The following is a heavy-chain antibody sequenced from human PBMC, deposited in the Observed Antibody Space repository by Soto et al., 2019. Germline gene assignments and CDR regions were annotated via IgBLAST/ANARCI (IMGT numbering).Heavy chain of an antibody. J-gene: IGHJ6*02. Sequence: PGGSLRLSCAASGFTFSSYGMQWVRQAPGKGLEWVAVISYDGSNKYYADSVKGRFTISRDNSKNTLYLQMNSLRAEDTAVYYCAKATTPLSYYYGMDVWGQGTTVTVSS. CDR1: GFTFSSYG. V-gene: IGHV3-30*18. CDR2: ISYDGSNK. CDR3: AKATTPLSYYYGMDV. D-gene: IGHD1-7*01.